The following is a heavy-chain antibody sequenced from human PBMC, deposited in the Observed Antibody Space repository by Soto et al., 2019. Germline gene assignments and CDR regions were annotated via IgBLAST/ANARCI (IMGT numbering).Heavy chain of an antibody. V-gene: IGHV3-33*01. CDR2: IWYDGSNK. D-gene: IGHD2-15*01. Sequence: QVQLVESGGGVVQPGRSLRLSCAASGFTFSSYGMHWVRQAPGKGLEWVAVIWYDGSNKYYADSVKGRFTISRDNYKNSLYLQMNSRRAEDTAVYYCAREACSGGSCYSGGNWFDPWGQGTLVTVSS. J-gene: IGHJ5*02. CDR1: GFTFSSYG. CDR3: AREACSGGSCYSGGNWFDP.